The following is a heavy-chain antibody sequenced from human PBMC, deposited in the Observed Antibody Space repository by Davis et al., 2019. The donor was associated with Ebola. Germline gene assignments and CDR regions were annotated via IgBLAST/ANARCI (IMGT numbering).Heavy chain of an antibody. V-gene: IGHV3-21*01. CDR3: ARGVAGRVRGVPWAMDV. CDR1: GMTLSNAW. CDR2: ISSTSTYI. Sequence: GGSLRLSCTASGMTLSNAWMTWVRQAPGKGLEWVSSISSTSTYIYYADSVKGRFTISRDNAKNSLFLQVNSLRAGDTAVYYCARGVAGRVRGVPWAMDVWGQGTTVTVSS. D-gene: IGHD3-10*01. J-gene: IGHJ6*02.